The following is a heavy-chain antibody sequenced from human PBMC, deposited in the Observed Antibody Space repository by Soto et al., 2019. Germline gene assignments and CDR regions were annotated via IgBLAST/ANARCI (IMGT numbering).Heavy chain of an antibody. CDR1: GFTFSNYW. CDR3: GRIYGGYYLVDY. V-gene: IGHV3-7*01. J-gene: IGHJ4*02. D-gene: IGHD4-17*01. CDR2: IGHDGITK. Sequence: EVQLVESGGDLVQPGGSLRLSCAASGFTFSNYWMSWVRQAPGKELEWVANIGHDGITKYYLDSVKGRFTISRDNAKNSLFLQMNSLRAEVAAVYYCGRIYGGYYLVDYWGQGTLVTVSS.